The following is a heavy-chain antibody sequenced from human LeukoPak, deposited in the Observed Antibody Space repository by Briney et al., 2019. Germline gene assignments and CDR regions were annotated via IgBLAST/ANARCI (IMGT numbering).Heavy chain of an antibody. J-gene: IGHJ4*02. V-gene: IGHV3-21*01. CDR3: VVPAAIV. CDR1: DFTVSRNY. D-gene: IGHD2-2*01. Sequence: GGSLRLSCAASDFTVSRNYMNWVRQAPGKGPEWVSSISSSSSYIYYADSVKGRFTISRDNAKNSLYLQMNSLRAEDTAVYYCVVPAAIVWGQGTLVTVSS. CDR2: ISSSSSYI.